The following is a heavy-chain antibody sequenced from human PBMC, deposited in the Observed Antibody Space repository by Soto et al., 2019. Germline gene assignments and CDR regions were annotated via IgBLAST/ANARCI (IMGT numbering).Heavy chain of an antibody. D-gene: IGHD3-3*01. CDR3: ARGAASVESLDY. CDR2: IYYSGST. CDR1: GGSISSGDYY. Sequence: SETLSLTCTVSGGSISSGDYYWSWIRQPPGKGLECIGYIYYSGSTYYNSSLKSRVTISVDTSKNQFSLKLSSVTAADTAVYYCARGAASVESLDYWGQGTLVTVYS. J-gene: IGHJ4*02. V-gene: IGHV4-30-4*01.